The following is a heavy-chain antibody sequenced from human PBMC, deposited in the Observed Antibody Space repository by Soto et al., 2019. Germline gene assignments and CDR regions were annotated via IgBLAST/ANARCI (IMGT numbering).Heavy chain of an antibody. V-gene: IGHV3-30-3*01. Sequence: GGSLRLSCAASGFTFNRHPLHWVRQAPGKGLEWVAVISHDGNNKYYADSVKGRFTISRDNAKNTLYLQMNSLRAEDTAVYYCARDPSPSELWSGYYGLDYWGQGTLVTVSS. J-gene: IGHJ4*02. CDR3: ARDPSPSELWSGYYGLDY. CDR2: ISHDGNNK. CDR1: GFTFNRHP. D-gene: IGHD3-3*01.